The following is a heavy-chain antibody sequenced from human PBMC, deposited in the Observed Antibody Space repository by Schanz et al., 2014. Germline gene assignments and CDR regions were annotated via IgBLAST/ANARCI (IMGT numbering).Heavy chain of an antibody. D-gene: IGHD3-10*01. CDR1: GGSISSSNW. V-gene: IGHV4-4*02. CDR2: IYHSGRT. J-gene: IGHJ6*03. CDR3: ARGAGGGSGTYYGAYYNYYYMDV. Sequence: QVQLQESGPGLVKPSGTLSLTCAVSGGSISSSNWWSWVRQPPGKGLEWIGEIYHSGRTNYNPSLKSRVTIAFDKSTIDFSMNLSSVTAADTAVYYCARGAGGGSGTYYGAYYNYYYMDVWGKGTTVTVSS.